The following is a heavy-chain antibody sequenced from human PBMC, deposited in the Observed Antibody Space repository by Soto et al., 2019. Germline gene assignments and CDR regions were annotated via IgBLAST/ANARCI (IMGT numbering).Heavy chain of an antibody. Sequence: SETLSLTCAVSGYAIISGYYLVLIRQPRGEVLEWIGSIYHSGSTYYNPSLKSRVTISVDTPKNQFSLKLSSVTAADTAVYYCAREAGIAVAGQRYYYYYYGMDVWGQGTTVTVSS. D-gene: IGHD6-19*01. CDR1: GYAIISGYY. V-gene: IGHV4-38-2*02. CDR3: AREAGIAVAGQRYYYYYYGMDV. J-gene: IGHJ6*02. CDR2: IYHSGST.